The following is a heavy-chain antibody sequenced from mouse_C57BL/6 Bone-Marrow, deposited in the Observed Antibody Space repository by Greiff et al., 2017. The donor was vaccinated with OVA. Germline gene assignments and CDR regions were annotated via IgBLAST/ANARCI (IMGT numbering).Heavy chain of an antibody. V-gene: IGHV1-50*01. Sequence: VQLQQPGAELVKPGASVKLSCKASGYTFTSYWMQWVKQRPGQGLEWIGEIDPSDSITNYNQQFKGKATLTVDTSSSTAYMQLSSLTSEDSAVYYCARSTTVVGAMDYWGQGTSVTVSS. J-gene: IGHJ4*01. CDR1: GYTFTSYW. CDR3: ARSTTVVGAMDY. CDR2: IDPSDSIT. D-gene: IGHD1-1*01.